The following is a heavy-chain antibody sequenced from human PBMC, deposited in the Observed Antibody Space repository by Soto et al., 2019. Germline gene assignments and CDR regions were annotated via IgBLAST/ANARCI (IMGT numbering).Heavy chain of an antibody. Sequence: GGSLRLSCAASGFTFDDYTMHWVRQAPGKGLEWVSLISWDGGSTYYADSVKGRFTISRDNSKNSLYLQMNSLRTEDTALYYCAKDIYSYGYWPFDYWGQGTLVTVSS. CDR3: AKDIYSYGYWPFDY. J-gene: IGHJ4*02. D-gene: IGHD5-18*01. CDR2: ISWDGGST. CDR1: GFTFDDYT. V-gene: IGHV3-43*01.